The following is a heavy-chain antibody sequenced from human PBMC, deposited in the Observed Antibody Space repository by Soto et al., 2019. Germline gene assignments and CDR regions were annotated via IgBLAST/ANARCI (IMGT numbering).Heavy chain of an antibody. V-gene: IGHV4-59*08. Sequence: QLQLQESGPGLVKPSETLSLTCTVSGGSISSYYWTWIRQPPGKGLEWIGYIYYRGSTNYNPSLKSRVTISVDTSKNQFSLKLSSVPAADTAVYYCARRYGGNLDYWGQGTLVTVSS. D-gene: IGHD1-26*01. J-gene: IGHJ4*02. CDR2: IYYRGST. CDR1: GGSISSYY. CDR3: ARRYGGNLDY.